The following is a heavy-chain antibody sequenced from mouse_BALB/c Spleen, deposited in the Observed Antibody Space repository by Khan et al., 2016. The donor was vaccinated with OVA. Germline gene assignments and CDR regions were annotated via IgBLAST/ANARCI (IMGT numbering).Heavy chain of an antibody. D-gene: IGHD3-1*01. CDR2: INPNNGDT. Sequence: EVQLQESGPDLVKPGASMRISCKASGYSFTAYIMNWVRRSHGKNLEWIGLINPNNGDTTYNQKFKGKATLTVDKSSSTAYMELLSLTSEDSAVFYCTRSGYGGFAYWGQVTLVTVSA. CDR3: TRSGYGGFAY. J-gene: IGHJ3*01. V-gene: IGHV1-18*01. CDR1: GYSFTAYI.